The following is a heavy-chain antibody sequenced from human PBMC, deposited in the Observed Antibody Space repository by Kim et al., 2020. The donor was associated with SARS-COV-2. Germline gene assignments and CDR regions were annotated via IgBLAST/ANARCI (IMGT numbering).Heavy chain of an antibody. CDR1: GGSISSGYSSTSHYY. CDR3: ASPALRYNCGWLLDFDQ. D-gene: IGHD6-19*01. J-gene: IGHJ4*02. V-gene: IGHV4-39*01. CDR2: IRYGGRT. Sequence: SETLSLTCSVSGGSISSGYSSTSHYYWGWIRQPPGKGLEWIGSIRYGGRTLYNPSLRSRVTIPVDMSKNQFTLKVNSVTAADAAVYYCASPALRYNCGWLLDFDQWGQGTLVTVPS.